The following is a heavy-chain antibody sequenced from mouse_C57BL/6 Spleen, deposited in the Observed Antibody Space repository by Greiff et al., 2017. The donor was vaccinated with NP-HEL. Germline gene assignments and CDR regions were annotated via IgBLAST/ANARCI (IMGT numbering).Heavy chain of an antibody. CDR2: IDPETGGT. Sequence: QVQLQKSGAELVRPGASVTLSCKASGYTFTDYEMHWVKQTPVHGLEWIGAIDPETGGTAYHQKFKGKAILTADKSSSTAYMELRSLTSEDSAVYYCTRGDCYYSFAYGGQGTLVTVSA. D-gene: IGHD2-3*01. CDR1: GYTFTDYE. V-gene: IGHV1-15*01. CDR3: TRGDCYYSFAY. J-gene: IGHJ3*01.